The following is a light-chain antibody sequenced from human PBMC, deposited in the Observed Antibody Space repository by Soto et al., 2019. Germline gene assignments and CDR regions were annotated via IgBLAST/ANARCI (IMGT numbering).Light chain of an antibody. CDR3: AAWDDSLNGPGHV. CDR1: SSDVGGYNY. Sequence: QSALTQPPSASGSPGQSVTISCTGTSSDVGGYNYVSWYQQHPGKAPKLMIYEVNKRPSGVPDRFSGSKSGTSASLAISGLQSEDEADCYCAAWDDSLNGPGHVFGTGTKVTVL. J-gene: IGLJ1*01. CDR2: EVN. V-gene: IGLV2-8*01.